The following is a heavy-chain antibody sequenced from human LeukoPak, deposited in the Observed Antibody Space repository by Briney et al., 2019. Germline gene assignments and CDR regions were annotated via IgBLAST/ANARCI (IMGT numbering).Heavy chain of an antibody. CDR3: ARQGSMYYDSSGYYRDAFDI. CDR2: ISSSSSII. V-gene: IGHV3-48*01. D-gene: IGHD3-22*01. Sequence: GGSLRLSCAGSGFTFSSYGMNWVRQAPGKGLEWVSYISSSSSIIYYAESLKGRFTISRDNAENSLYLQVNSLRAEDTAVYYCARQGSMYYDSSGYYRDAFDIWGQGTMVTVSS. J-gene: IGHJ3*02. CDR1: GFTFSSYG.